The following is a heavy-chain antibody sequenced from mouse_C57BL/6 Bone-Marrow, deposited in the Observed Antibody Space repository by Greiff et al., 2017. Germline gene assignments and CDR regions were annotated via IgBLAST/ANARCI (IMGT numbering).Heavy chain of an antibody. CDR2: IWSGGST. V-gene: IGHV2-2*01. CDR3: ARNLGIYYGNFPSY. CDR1: GFSLTSYG. Sequence: VQLQQSGPGLVQPSQSLSITCTVSGFSLTSYGVHWVRQSPGKGLEWLGVIWSGGSTDYNAAFISRLSISKDNSKSQVFFKMNSLQADDTAIYYCARNLGIYYGNFPSYWGQGTLVTVSA. D-gene: IGHD2-1*01. J-gene: IGHJ3*01.